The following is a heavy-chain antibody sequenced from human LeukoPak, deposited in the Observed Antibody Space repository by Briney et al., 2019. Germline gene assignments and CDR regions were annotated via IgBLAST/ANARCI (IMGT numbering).Heavy chain of an antibody. D-gene: IGHD3-22*01. CDR2: ISYDGSNK. Sequence: PGGSLRLSCAASGFTFSSYGMHWVRQAPGKGLEWVAVISYDGSNKYYADSVKGRFTISRDNSKNTLYLQMNSLRAEDTAVYYCAKDFDYYDSNGYDYWGQGTLVTVSS. CDR1: GFTFSSYG. J-gene: IGHJ4*02. V-gene: IGHV3-30*18. CDR3: AKDFDYYDSNGYDY.